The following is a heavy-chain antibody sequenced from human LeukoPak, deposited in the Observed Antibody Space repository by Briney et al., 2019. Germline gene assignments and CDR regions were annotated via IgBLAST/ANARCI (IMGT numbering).Heavy chain of an antibody. V-gene: IGHV3-30*02. D-gene: IGHD3-9*01. J-gene: IGHJ6*03. CDR3: ARGYFDWFGNYMDV. CDR1: GFTFSSYA. Sequence: GGSLRLSCAASGFTFSSYAMHWVRQAPGKGLEWVTFIRYDGSNKYYADSVKGRFTISRDNSKNTLYLQMNSLRAEDTAVYYCARGYFDWFGNYMDVWGKGTTVTVSS. CDR2: IRYDGSNK.